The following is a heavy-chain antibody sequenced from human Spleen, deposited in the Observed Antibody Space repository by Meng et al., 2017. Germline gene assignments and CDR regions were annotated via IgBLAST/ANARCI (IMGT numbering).Heavy chain of an antibody. V-gene: IGHV3-48*03. CDR3: ARIGRGVDTAMLGADTAYYFDY. CDR1: GFTFRTYD. D-gene: IGHD5-18*01. CDR2: ISSSGYDI. J-gene: IGHJ4*02. Sequence: GGSLRLSCAASGFTFRTYDMNWVRQAPGKGLEWLSYISSSGYDIYYADSVKGRFTISRDNAKNSLYLQMNSLRAEDTAAYYCARIGRGVDTAMLGADTAYYFDYWGQGTLVTVSS.